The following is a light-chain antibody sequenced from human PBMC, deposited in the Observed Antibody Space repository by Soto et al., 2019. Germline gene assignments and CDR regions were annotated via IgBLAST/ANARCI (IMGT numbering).Light chain of an antibody. CDR2: EVN. J-gene: IGLJ3*02. CDR1: SSDVGAHDY. CDR3: SSFAANDNVV. V-gene: IGLV2-8*01. Sequence: QSVLTQPPSASGSPGQSVTISRTGTSSDVGAHDYVCWYQQHPGKAPKLMIYEVNKRPSGVPDRFSGSKSGNTASLTVSGLQAGDEADYYCSSFAANDNVVFGGGTQLTVL.